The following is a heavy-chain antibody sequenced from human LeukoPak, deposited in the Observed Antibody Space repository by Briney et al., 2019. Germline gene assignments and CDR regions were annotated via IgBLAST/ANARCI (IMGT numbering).Heavy chain of an antibody. CDR1: GFTVSSNY. V-gene: IGHV3-53*01. CDR2: IYSGGST. CDR3: ARDNDSSGYYYYYMDV. Sequence: GGSLRLSCAASGFTVSSNYTSWVRQAPGKGLERVSVIYSGGSTYYADSVKGRFAISRDNSKNTLYLQMNSLRAEDTAVYYCARDNDSSGYYYYYMDVWGKGTTVTVSS. D-gene: IGHD3-22*01. J-gene: IGHJ6*03.